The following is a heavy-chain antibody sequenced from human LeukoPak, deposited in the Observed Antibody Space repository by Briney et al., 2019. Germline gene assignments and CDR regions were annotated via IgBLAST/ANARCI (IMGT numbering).Heavy chain of an antibody. CDR1: GFTFSSYG. D-gene: IGHD3-9*01. V-gene: IGHV3-30*02. Sequence: PGGSLRLSCAASGFTFSSYGMHWVRQAPGKGLEWVAFIRYDGSNKYYADSVKGRFTISRDNSKNTLYLQMNSLRAEDTAVYYXXXIDXLAGPASAFEIWGQGTMVTVSS. CDR3: XXIDXLAGPASAFEI. J-gene: IGHJ3*02. CDR2: IRYDGSNK.